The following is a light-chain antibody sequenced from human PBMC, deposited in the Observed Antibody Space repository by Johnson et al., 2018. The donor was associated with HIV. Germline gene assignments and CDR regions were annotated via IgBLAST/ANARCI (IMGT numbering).Light chain of an antibody. CDR2: DNH. V-gene: IGLV1-51*02. CDR3: GTWDSSLSAEV. Sequence: QSVLTQPPSVSAAPGQKVTISCSGSSSNIGNNYVSWYQQLPGTAPKLLIYDNHKRPSGIPDRFSGSKSGTSATLGITGLQTGDEADYYCGTWDSSLSAEVFGTGPKVTVL. CDR1: SSNIGNNY. J-gene: IGLJ1*01.